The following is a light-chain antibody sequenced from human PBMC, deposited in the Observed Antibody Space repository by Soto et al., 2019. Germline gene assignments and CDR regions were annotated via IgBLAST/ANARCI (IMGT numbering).Light chain of an antibody. CDR3: QQYDNPLLT. J-gene: IGKJ4*01. CDR1: QTISSW. CDR2: DAS. Sequence: DIQMTQSPSTLSGSVGDRVTITCRASQTISSWLAWYQQKPGKAPKLLINDASNLEAGVPSRFSGSGSGTDFTITISSLQPEDIATYYCQQYDNPLLTFGGGTKVDIK. V-gene: IGKV1-33*01.